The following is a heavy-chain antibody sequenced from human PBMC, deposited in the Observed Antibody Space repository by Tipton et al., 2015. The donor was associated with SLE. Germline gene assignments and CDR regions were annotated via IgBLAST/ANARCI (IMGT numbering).Heavy chain of an antibody. J-gene: IGHJ4*02. D-gene: IGHD6-19*01. CDR1: RFTFSSNW. CDR3: AREVSGIFDY. V-gene: IGHV3-7*01. Sequence: QLVQSGGGLVQPGGSLRLSCTTSRFTFSSNWMSWVRQAPGKGLEWVAHIREDGSEEYYVDFVKGRFTIDRDNAKNSLYLEMNSLRAEDTAVYCCAREVSGIFDYWGQGTLVTVSS. CDR2: IREDGSEE.